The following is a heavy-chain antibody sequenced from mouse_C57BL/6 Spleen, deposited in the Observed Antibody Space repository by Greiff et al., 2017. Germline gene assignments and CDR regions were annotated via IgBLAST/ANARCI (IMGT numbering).Heavy chain of an antibody. V-gene: IGHV1-80*01. Sequence: VKLQESGAELVKPGASVKISCKASGYAFSSYWMNWVKQRPGKGLEWIGQFYPGDGDTNYNGKFKGKATLTADKSSSTAYMQLSSLTSEDSAVYVCERGGSYYDYAAWFADWGQGTLVTVSA. J-gene: IGHJ3*01. CDR2: FYPGDGDT. CDR1: GYAFSSYW. D-gene: IGHD2-4*01. CDR3: ERGGSYYDYAAWFAD.